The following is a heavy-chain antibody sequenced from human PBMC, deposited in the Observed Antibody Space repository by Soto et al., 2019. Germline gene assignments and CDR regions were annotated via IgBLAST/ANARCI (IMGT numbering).Heavy chain of an antibody. J-gene: IGHJ6*03. V-gene: IGHV1-24*01. CDR2: FDPEDGET. Sequence: ASVKVSCKVSGYTLTELSMHWVRQAPGKGLEWMGGFDPEDGETIYAQKFLGRVTMTEDTSTDTAYMELSSLRSEDTAVYYCATYGLWFRDYYYYMDVWGKGTTVTVSS. D-gene: IGHD3-10*01. CDR1: GYTLTELS. CDR3: ATYGLWFRDYYYYMDV.